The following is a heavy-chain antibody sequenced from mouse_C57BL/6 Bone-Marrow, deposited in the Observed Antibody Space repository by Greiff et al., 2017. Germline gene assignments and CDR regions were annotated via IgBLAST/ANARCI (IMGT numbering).Heavy chain of an antibody. CDR3: GRLDGYYDYFDD. J-gene: IGHJ2*01. D-gene: IGHD2-3*01. Sequence: EVKLLESGPELVKPGASVKIPCKASGYTFTDYNMDWVKQSHGKSLEWIGDINPNNGGTIYNQKFKGKATLTVDTSSSTAYMELRSLTSEDTAVYYCGRLDGYYDYFDDWGQGTTLTVSS. CDR1: GYTFTDYN. V-gene: IGHV1-18*01. CDR2: INPNNGGT.